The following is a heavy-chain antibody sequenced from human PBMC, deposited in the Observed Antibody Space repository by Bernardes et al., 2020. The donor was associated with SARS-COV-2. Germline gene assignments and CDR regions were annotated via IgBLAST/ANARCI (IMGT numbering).Heavy chain of an antibody. CDR1: GFTFSSFS. CDR3: AGTSTTCCDY. Sequence: GGSLRLSCAASGFTFSSFSMNWVRQAPGKGLEWVSYIRGTSGIIYYADSVKGRFTISRDNAKNSLYLQMNSLRAEDTAVYFCAGTSTTCCDYWGQGTLVTVSS. J-gene: IGHJ4*02. CDR2: IRGTSGII. D-gene: IGHD2-2*01. V-gene: IGHV3-48*01.